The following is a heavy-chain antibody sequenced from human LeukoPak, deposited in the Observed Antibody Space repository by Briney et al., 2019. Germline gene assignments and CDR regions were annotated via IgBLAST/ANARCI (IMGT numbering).Heavy chain of an antibody. D-gene: IGHD3-10*01. Sequence: PSQTLSLTCTVSGGSISSGSYYWSWIRQPAGKGLEWIGRIYTSGSTNYNPSLKSRVTISVDTSKNQFSLKLSSVTAADTAVYYCARYSMGYGSGSSDAFDIWGQGTMVTVSS. CDR2: IYTSGST. CDR1: GGSISSGSYY. V-gene: IGHV4-61*02. CDR3: ARYSMGYGSGSSDAFDI. J-gene: IGHJ3*02.